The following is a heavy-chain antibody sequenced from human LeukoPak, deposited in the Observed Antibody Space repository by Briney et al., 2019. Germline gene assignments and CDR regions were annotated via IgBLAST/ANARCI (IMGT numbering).Heavy chain of an antibody. J-gene: IGHJ6*03. V-gene: IGHV1-18*01. Sequence: GASVKVSCKASGYTFTSYGISWVRQAPGQGLEWMGWISAYNGNTNYAQKLQGRVTMTTDTSTSTAYMELRSLRSDDTAVYYCARVGPERGYSYGRDYYYYYYMDVWGKGTTVTISS. CDR1: GYTFTSYG. D-gene: IGHD5-18*01. CDR3: ARVGPERGYSYGRDYYYYYYMDV. CDR2: ISAYNGNT.